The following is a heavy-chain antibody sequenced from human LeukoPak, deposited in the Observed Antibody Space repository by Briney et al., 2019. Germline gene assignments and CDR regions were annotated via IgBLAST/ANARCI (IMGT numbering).Heavy chain of an antibody. J-gene: IGHJ4*02. D-gene: IGHD3-10*01. V-gene: IGHV4-59*01. CDR2: IYYSGST. Sequence: SETLSLTCTVSGGSISSYYWSWIRQPPGKGLEWIGYIYYSGSTNYNPSLKSRVTISVDTSKNQFSLKLSSVTAADTAVYYCARAVMVRGVMYYFDYWGQETLVTVSS. CDR3: ARAVMVRGVMYYFDY. CDR1: GGSISSYY.